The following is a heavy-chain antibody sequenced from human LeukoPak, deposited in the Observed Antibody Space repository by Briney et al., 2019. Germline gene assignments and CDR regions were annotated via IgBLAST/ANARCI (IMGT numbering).Heavy chain of an antibody. CDR2: INTNTGNP. V-gene: IGHV7-4-1*02. Sequence: GASVKVSCKASGYTFTSYAMNWVRQAPGQGLEWMGWINTNTGNPTYAQGFTGRFVFSLDTSVSTAYLQISSLKAEDTAVYYCAGIYFDWLSPTPFYYYGMDVWGQGTTVTVSS. CDR3: AGIYFDWLSPTPFYYYGMDV. D-gene: IGHD3-9*01. J-gene: IGHJ6*02. CDR1: GYTFTSYA.